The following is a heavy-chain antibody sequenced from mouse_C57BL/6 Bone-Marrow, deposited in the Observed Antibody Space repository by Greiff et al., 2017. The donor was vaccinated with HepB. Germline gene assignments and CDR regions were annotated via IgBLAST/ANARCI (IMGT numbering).Heavy chain of an antibody. Sequence: EVKVVESGGGLVQPGGSLKLSCAASGFTFSDYGMAWVRQAPREGPEWVAFISNLAYSINYADTVTGRFTISRENAKNTLYLEMSSLRSEDTAMYYCAGRGSRGYYAMDYWGRGTSVTVSS. V-gene: IGHV5-15*04. CDR1: GFTFSDYG. J-gene: IGHJ4*01. CDR2: ISNLAYSI. D-gene: IGHD1-1*01. CDR3: AGRGSRGYYAMDY.